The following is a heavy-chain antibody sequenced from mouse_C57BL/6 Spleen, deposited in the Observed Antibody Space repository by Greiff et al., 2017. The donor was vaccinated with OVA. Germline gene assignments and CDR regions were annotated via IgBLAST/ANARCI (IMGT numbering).Heavy chain of an antibody. Sequence: QVQLQQPGTELVKPGASVKLSCKASGYTFTRYWMHWVKQRPGQGLEWIGNINPSNGGTNYNEKFKSKATLTVDKASSTAYMQLSSLTSEDSAVYYCARNIYYDYDAWFAYWGQGTLVTVSA. V-gene: IGHV1-53*01. CDR2: INPSNGGT. J-gene: IGHJ3*01. CDR1: GYTFTRYW. CDR3: ARNIYYDYDAWFAY. D-gene: IGHD2-4*01.